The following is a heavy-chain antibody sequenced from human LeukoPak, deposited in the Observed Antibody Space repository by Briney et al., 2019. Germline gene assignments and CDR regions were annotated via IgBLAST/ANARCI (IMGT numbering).Heavy chain of an antibody. V-gene: IGHV3-23*01. Sequence: PGGSLRLSCAASGFTFSSYAMSWVRQAPGKGLEWVSAISGSGGSTYYADSVKGRFTIPRDNSKNTLYLQMNSLRAEDTAVYYCARYCSSTSCYFPDAFDIWGQGTMVTVSS. CDR1: GFTFSSYA. CDR2: ISGSGGST. CDR3: ARYCSSTSCYFPDAFDI. D-gene: IGHD2-2*01. J-gene: IGHJ3*02.